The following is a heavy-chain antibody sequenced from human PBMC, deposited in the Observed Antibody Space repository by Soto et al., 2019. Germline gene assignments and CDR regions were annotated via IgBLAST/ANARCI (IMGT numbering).Heavy chain of an antibody. CDR3: ARELPQRLYYDFWSGYYGIAHYYYYYGMDV. CDR2: TYYRSKWYN. CDR1: GDSVSSNSAA. D-gene: IGHD3-3*01. Sequence: HSQTLSLTCAISGDSVSSNSAAWNWIRQSPSRGLEWLGRTYYRSKWYNDYAVSVKSRITINPDTSKNQFSLQLNSVTPEDTAVYYCARELPQRLYYDFWSGYYGIAHYYYYYGMDVWGQGTTVTVSS. J-gene: IGHJ6*02. V-gene: IGHV6-1*01.